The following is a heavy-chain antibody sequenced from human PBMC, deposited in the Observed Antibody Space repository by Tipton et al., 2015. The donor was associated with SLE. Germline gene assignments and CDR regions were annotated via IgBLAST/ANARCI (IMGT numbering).Heavy chain of an antibody. CDR3: AKDLNRVATSPFDY. Sequence: GSLRLSCAASGFTFANYAMSWVRQAPGKGLEWVSAISGSGDRTYYADSVKGHFTISRDNSKNTLYLQMNSLRVEATAVYYCAKDLNRVATSPFDYWGQGTLVTVSS. D-gene: IGHD5-12*01. CDR1: GFTFANYA. V-gene: IGHV3-23*01. CDR2: ISGSGDRT. J-gene: IGHJ4*02.